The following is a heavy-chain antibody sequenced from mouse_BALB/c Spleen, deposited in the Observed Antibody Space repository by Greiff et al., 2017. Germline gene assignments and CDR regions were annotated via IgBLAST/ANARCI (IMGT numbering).Heavy chain of an antibody. CDR3: ARSGARGFYAMDY. V-gene: IGHV5-17*02. Sequence: DVQLVESGGGLVQPGGSRKLSCAASGFTFSSFGMHWVRQAPEKGLEWVAYISSGSSTIYYADTVKGRFTISRDNPKNTLFLQMTSLRSEDTAMYYCARSGARGFYAMDYWGQGTSVTVSS. J-gene: IGHJ4*01. CDR1: GFTFSSFG. CDR2: ISSGSSTI. D-gene: IGHD3-1*01.